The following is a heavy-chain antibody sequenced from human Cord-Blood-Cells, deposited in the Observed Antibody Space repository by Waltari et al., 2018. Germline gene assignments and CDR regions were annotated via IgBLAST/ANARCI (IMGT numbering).Heavy chain of an antibody. CDR3: ARDPYNWNDDAFDI. D-gene: IGHD1-20*01. J-gene: IGHJ3*02. CDR2: IIPIFGTA. V-gene: IGHV1-69*01. Sequence: QVQLVQSGAEVKKPRSSVKVSCKASGGTFSSYATSWVRQAPGQGLEWMGGIIPIFGTANYAQKFQGRVTITADESTSTAYMELSSLRSEDTAVYYCARDPYNWNDDAFDIWGQGTMVTVSS. CDR1: GGTFSSYA.